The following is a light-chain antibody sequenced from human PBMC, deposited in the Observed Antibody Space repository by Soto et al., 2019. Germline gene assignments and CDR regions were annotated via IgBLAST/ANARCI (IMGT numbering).Light chain of an antibody. Sequence: QSVLTQPDSVSASPGQSITLSCSDVEVFNYVSWYQHHPGRAPKLIIYEVSRRPSGVSPRFSGSKSGNTASLTISGLRSEDEADYYCTSYTTSATGIFGTGTKVNIL. CDR2: EVS. CDR3: TSYTTSATGI. V-gene: IGLV2-14*01. J-gene: IGLJ1*01. CDR1: VEVFNY.